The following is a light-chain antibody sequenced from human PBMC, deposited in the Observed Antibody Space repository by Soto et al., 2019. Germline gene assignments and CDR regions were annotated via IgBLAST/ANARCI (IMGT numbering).Light chain of an antibody. CDR3: QQFNAYPWT. Sequence: DIQLTQSPSFLSASVGDRVTITCRASQGIGSYLAWYQQKPGKAPKLLIYAASTLQSGVPSRFSGSGSGTEFTRTISSLQPEDVAIYYCQQFNAYPWTFGQGTKVEIE. CDR2: AAS. J-gene: IGKJ1*01. CDR1: QGIGSY. V-gene: IGKV1-9*01.